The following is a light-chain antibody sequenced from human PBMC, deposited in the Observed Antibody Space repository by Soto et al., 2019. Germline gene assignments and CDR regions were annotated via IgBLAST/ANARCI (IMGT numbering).Light chain of an antibody. CDR2: AAS. J-gene: IGKJ4*01. Sequence: DIQMTQSPSSLSAFVGDRVTITCRASQDIGNFLAWYQQKPGKVPKLLIYAASTLQSGVPSRFSGSGSGTDFTLTITRLTPEDLEPYYCQKCKVAPFTFGGGT. CDR1: QDIGNF. V-gene: IGKV1-27*01. CDR3: QKCKVAPFT.